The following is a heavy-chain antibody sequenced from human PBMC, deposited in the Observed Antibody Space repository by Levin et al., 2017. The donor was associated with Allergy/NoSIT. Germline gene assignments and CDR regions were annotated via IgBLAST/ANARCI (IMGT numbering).Heavy chain of an antibody. CDR1: GFTFNFYA. D-gene: IGHD6-13*01. CDR3: AKSVVAVVGADAFDS. V-gene: IGHV3-23*01. J-gene: IGHJ3*02. Sequence: LSLTCAASGFTFNFYAVSWVRQAPGKGLEWVSTISDSGGTIYYADSVKGRFTISRDNSKNTLYLQMNSLRAEDTAVYFCAKSVVAVVGADAFDSWGQGTMVTVSS. CDR2: ISDSGGTI.